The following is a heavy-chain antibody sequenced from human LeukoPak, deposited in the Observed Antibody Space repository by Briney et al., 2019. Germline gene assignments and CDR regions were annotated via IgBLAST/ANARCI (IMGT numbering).Heavy chain of an antibody. J-gene: IGHJ4*02. V-gene: IGHV5-51*01. Sequence: GASLQISCQGSGSSFTSYWIGWVRQLPGKGLEWMGIIYPGDSDTRYSPSFQGQVTISADKSISTAYLQWSSLKASDTAMYYCARHGYSSSPLDYWGQGTLVTVSS. CDR3: ARHGYSSSPLDY. D-gene: IGHD6-13*01. CDR1: GSSFTSYW. CDR2: IYPGDSDT.